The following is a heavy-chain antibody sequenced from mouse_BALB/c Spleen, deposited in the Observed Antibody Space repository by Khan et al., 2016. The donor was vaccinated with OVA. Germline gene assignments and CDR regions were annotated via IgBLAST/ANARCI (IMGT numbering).Heavy chain of an antibody. J-gene: IGHJ1*01. CDR3: ARRAYYANGYFDV. Sequence: EVKLLESGPGLVKPSQSLSLTCTVTGYSITSDYAWNWIRQFPGNKLEWMGYISYSGSTSYNPSLKSRISITRDTSKNQFFLQLNSVTTGDTATYYCARRAYYANGYFDVWGAGTTVTVSS. CDR1: GYSITSDYA. CDR2: ISYSGST. D-gene: IGHD2-1*01. V-gene: IGHV3-2*02.